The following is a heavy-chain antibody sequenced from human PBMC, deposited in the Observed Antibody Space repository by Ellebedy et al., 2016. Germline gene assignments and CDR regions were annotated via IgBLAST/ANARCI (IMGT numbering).Heavy chain of an antibody. J-gene: IGHJ4*02. CDR1: GFTFSSYG. D-gene: IGHD3-10*01. Sequence: GGSLRLXXAASGFTFSSYGMHWVRQAPGKGLEWVAVIWYDGSNKYYADSVKGRFTISRDNSKNTLYLQMNSLRAEDTAVYYCARGVNYYGSGSIDYWGQGTLVTVSS. CDR3: ARGVNYYGSGSIDY. CDR2: IWYDGSNK. V-gene: IGHV3-33*01.